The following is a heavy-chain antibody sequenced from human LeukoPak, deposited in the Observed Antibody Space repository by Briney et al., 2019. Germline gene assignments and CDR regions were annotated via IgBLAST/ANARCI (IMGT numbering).Heavy chain of an antibody. CDR3: ASPNYYDSSGFVY. V-gene: IGHV3-7*01. J-gene: IGHJ4*02. CDR1: GFTFSSYW. Sequence: GGSLRLSCAASGFTFSSYWMSWVRRAPGKGLEWVANIKQDGSEKYYVDSVKGRFTISRDNAKNSLYLQMNSLRAEDTAVYYCASPNYYDSSGFVYWGQGTLVTVSS. D-gene: IGHD3-22*01. CDR2: IKQDGSEK.